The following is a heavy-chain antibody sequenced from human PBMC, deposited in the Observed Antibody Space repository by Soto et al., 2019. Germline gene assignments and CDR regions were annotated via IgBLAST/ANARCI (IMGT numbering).Heavy chain of an antibody. CDR1: GYSFTTYW. Sequence: XESLKISCKGSGYSFTTYWIGWVRQMPGKGLEWMGIIYPRDSDTKYSPSFQGLVTISADKSISTAYLQWNSLKASDTAMYYCARHYGQHDAFDIWGKGTMVTVS. J-gene: IGHJ3*02. CDR3: ARHYGQHDAFDI. CDR2: IYPRDSDT. D-gene: IGHD2-2*01. V-gene: IGHV5-51*01.